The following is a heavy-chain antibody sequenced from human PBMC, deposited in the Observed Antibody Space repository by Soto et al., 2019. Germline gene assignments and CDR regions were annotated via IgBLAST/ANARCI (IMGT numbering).Heavy chain of an antibody. D-gene: IGHD3-10*01. CDR3: VTDFPYSSGYAY. CDR1: GFTFSRAW. V-gene: IGHV3-15*02. J-gene: IGHJ4*02. Sequence: EVQLVESGGALVEPGGSLRLSCAASGFTFSRAWMSWVRQTPGKGLEWVGRIKSETDGGTIVYAAPVKGRFTISRSDSEDTLFLQMISLRPEDTAVYYCVTDFPYSSGYAYWGQGTLVTVSS. CDR2: IKSETDGGTI.